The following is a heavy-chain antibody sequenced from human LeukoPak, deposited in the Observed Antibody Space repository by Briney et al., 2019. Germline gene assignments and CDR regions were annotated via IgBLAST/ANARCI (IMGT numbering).Heavy chain of an antibody. Sequence: AESLRLSCAASGYTFSSDYYRGVRRPPPEKGLEWIGIIYHSGSTYYKPSLKSRVTISVDTSKNQFSLKLSSVTAADTAVYYCASVGGSYWGQGTLVTVSS. V-gene: IGHV4-38-2*01. D-gene: IGHD3-16*01. J-gene: IGHJ4*02. CDR2: IYHSGST. CDR3: ASVGGSY. CDR1: GYTFSSDYY.